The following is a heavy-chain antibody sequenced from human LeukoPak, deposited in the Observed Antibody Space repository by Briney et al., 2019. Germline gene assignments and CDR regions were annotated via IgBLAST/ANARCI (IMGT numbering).Heavy chain of an antibody. CDR1: GGSFSGYY. V-gene: IGHV4-34*01. CDR3: ARGHTVTTYYYYYDMDV. Sequence: PSETLSLTCAVYGGSFSGYYWSWIRQPPGKGLEWIGEINHSGSTNYNPSLKSRVTISVDTSKNQFSLKLSSVTAADTAVYYCARGHTVTTYYYYYDMDVWGKGTTVTVSS. CDR2: INHSGST. D-gene: IGHD4-17*01. J-gene: IGHJ6*04.